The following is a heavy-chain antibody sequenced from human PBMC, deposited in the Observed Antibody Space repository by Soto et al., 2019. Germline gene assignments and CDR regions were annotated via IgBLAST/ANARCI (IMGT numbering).Heavy chain of an antibody. CDR3: VRDKVTMAGTAY. Sequence: EVQLVESGGGLVQPGGSLRLSCAASVTVSSNYMTWVRQAPGKGLEWVSVIYSAGSTYYADSVKGRFTISRDNSMNTLYLQMNGQRVEDTVVHYCVRDKVTMAGTAYWGQGTLFTVSS. CDR2: IYSAGST. V-gene: IGHV3-66*01. J-gene: IGHJ4*02. CDR1: VTVSSNY. D-gene: IGHD6-19*01.